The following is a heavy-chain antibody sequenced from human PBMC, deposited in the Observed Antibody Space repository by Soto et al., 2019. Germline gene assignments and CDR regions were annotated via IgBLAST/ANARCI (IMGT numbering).Heavy chain of an antibody. CDR2: ISYDGSNK. V-gene: IGHV3-30*18. J-gene: IGHJ4*02. D-gene: IGHD2-15*01. Sequence: QVQLVESGGGVVQPGRSLRLSCAASGFTFSSYGMHWVRQAPGKGLEWVAVISYDGSNKYYADSVKGRFTISRDNSKNTLYLQMNSLRAEDTAVYYYAKDVNKWSHRGYFDYWGQGTLVTVSS. CDR3: AKDVNKWSHRGYFDY. CDR1: GFTFSSYG.